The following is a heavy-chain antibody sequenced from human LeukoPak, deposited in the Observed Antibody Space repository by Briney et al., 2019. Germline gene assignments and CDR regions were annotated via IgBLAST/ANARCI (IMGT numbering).Heavy chain of an antibody. V-gene: IGHV1-3*01. J-gene: IGHJ3*02. CDR2: INAGNGNT. CDR1: GYTFTSYA. D-gene: IGHD3-9*01. CDR3: ARGPFYYDILTGYFPGAFDI. Sequence: GASVKVSCKASGYTFTSYAMHWVRQAPGQRLEWMGWINAGNGNTKYSQKFQGRVTITRDTSASTAYMELSSLRSEDTAVYYCARGPFYYDILTGYFPGAFDIWGQGTMVTVSS.